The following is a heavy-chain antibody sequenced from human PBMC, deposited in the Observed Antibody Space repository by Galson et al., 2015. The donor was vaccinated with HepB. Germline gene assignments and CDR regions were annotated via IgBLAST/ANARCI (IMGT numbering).Heavy chain of an antibody. J-gene: IGHJ4*02. CDR1: GFTFSTYA. CDR3: VKGELEAKPYDY. D-gene: IGHD1-1*01. V-gene: IGHV3-64D*09. Sequence: SLRLSCAASGFTFSTYAMHWVRQTPGKGLEYVGAITKNGGSIYYADSVKGRFTVSRDNSKNTLFLQMTSLKVEDTAIYYCVKGELEAKPYDYWGQGTLVTVSS. CDR2: ITKNGGSI.